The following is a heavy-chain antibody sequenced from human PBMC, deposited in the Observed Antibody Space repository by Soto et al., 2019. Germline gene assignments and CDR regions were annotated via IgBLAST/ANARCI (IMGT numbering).Heavy chain of an antibody. V-gene: IGHV1-69*01. CDR1: GGTFINYG. Sequence: VQLVQSGAEVKKAGSSVKVSCKASGGTFINYGITWVRQAPGQGLEWMGRILPLFGSAIYAQNFQGRVTITADESTSTAYMELSSLTSEATAVYYCARDSPRPRHCKSGNCYPMPDWGQGAPVTASS. D-gene: IGHD2-15*01. CDR2: ILPLFGSA. CDR3: ARDSPRPRHCKSGNCYPMPD. J-gene: IGHJ4*02.